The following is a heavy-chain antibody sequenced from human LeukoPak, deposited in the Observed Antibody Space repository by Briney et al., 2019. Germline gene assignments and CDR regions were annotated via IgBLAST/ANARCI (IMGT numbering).Heavy chain of an antibody. J-gene: IGHJ4*02. Sequence: SVRVSCKASGGTFSSYTISWVRHAPGQGLEWMGRIIPILSIANYAQKFQGRVTITADKSTSTAYMELSSLRSEDTAVYYCARPRDGYNPDYFDYWGQGTLVTVSS. D-gene: IGHD5-24*01. CDR1: GGTFSSYT. CDR3: ARPRDGYNPDYFDY. V-gene: IGHV1-69*02. CDR2: IIPILSIA.